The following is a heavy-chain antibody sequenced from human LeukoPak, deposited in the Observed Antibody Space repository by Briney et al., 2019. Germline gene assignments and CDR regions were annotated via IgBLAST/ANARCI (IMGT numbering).Heavy chain of an antibody. J-gene: IGHJ4*02. CDR3: AKDDVRELNLIDY. Sequence: GGSLRLSCAASGFTFSSYAMSWVRQAPGKGLEWVSAISGSGGTTFYADSVKGRFTISRDNSKNTLYVHMNSLRVEDTAVYFCAKDDVRELNLIDYWGQGTLVTVSS. V-gene: IGHV3-23*01. D-gene: IGHD1-26*01. CDR1: GFTFSSYA. CDR2: ISGSGGTT.